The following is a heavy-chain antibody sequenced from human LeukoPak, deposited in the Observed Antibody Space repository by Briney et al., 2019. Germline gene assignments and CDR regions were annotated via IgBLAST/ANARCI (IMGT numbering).Heavy chain of an antibody. CDR2: IFYSGRT. D-gene: IGHD3-16*01. J-gene: IGHJ4*02. CDR1: GESIRSNY. Sequence: SETLSLTSSVSGESIRSNYWGWIRQPPGKGLEWIGYIFYSGRTNYNPSLESRVTISMDTSKNQFSLKLSSVTAADTAVYYCARHTAGGSYTLRYWGRGTLVTVSS. CDR3: ARHTAGGSYTLRY. V-gene: IGHV4-59*08.